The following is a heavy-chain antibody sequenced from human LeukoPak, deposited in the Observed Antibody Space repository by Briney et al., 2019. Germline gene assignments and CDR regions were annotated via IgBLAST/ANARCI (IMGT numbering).Heavy chain of an antibody. Sequence: PGGSLRLSCAASGFTFSGYWMDWVRQAPGKGLVWVSGIDTDGSSTNYADSVKGRFTISRDNGKNTLYLQMNSLRVEDTAVYYCTSSTNPLYRTWKFDPWGQGTLVTVSS. CDR3: TSSTNPLYRTWKFDP. J-gene: IGHJ5*02. D-gene: IGHD1-1*01. CDR2: IDTDGSST. V-gene: IGHV3-74*01. CDR1: GFTFSGYW.